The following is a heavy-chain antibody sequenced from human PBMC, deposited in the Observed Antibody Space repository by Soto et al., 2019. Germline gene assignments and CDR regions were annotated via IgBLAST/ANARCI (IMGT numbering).Heavy chain of an antibody. CDR3: ARSEGSSTSLEIYYYYFYGMDA. Sequence: QVQLVQSGAEVKKPGSSVKVSCKASGGTFSSYAISWVRQAPGQGLEWMGGIIPISDTTNYAQKFQGRVTITADESTSTAYMELSSLRSEDTAVYYCARSEGSSTSLEIYYYYFYGMDAWGQGTTGTVSS. J-gene: IGHJ6*02. V-gene: IGHV1-69*01. D-gene: IGHD2-2*01. CDR2: IIPISDTT. CDR1: GGTFSSYA.